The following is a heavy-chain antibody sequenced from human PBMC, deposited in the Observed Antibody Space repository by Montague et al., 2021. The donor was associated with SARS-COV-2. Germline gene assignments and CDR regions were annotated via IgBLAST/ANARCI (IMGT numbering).Heavy chain of an antibody. CDR1: GGSFIGYY. Sequence: SETLSLTCTVPGGSFIGYYWGWIRQPPGKGLEWIGEINHNGNTQYNPSLKSRLTMSLDTSRTHISLQVTSVTAADTAVYFCARRWSSFGSGTYRDWGQGTLVTVSS. CDR2: INHNGNT. J-gene: IGHJ4*02. D-gene: IGHD3-10*01. CDR3: ARRWSSFGSGTYRD. V-gene: IGHV4-34*01.